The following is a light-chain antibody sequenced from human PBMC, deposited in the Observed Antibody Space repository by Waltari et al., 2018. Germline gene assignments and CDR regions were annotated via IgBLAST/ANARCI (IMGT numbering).Light chain of an antibody. J-gene: IGLJ2*01. V-gene: IGLV2-14*01. CDR3: SSYSTTSTLVV. Sequence: QSALTQPASVSGSPGQSITITCTGTSADIGGFDYVSWYQQRPGKAPKLIIFEVSNRSSVISNRFSGSKSGSTASLTISGLQTEDDSDYYCSSYSTTSTLVVFGGGTKVTVL. CDR1: SADIGGFDY. CDR2: EVS.